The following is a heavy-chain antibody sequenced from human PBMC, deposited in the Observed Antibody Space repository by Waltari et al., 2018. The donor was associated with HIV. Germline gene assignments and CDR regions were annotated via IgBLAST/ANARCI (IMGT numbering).Heavy chain of an antibody. CDR3: ARDWGSLRDDYYYYGMDV. J-gene: IGHJ6*02. Sequence: QVQLVESGGGVVQPGRSRRLSCAASGLTFSSYDMHWGRQAPGKGLEWVAVISNDGSNKYYADSVKGRFTISRDNSKNTLYLQMNSLRAEDTAVYYCARDWGSLRDDYYYYGMDVWGQGTTVTVSS. CDR1: GLTFSSYD. V-gene: IGHV3-30*03. CDR2: ISNDGSNK. D-gene: IGHD3-16*01.